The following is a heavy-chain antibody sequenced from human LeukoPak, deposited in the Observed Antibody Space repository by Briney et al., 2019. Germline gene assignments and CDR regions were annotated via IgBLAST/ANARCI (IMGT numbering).Heavy chain of an antibody. J-gene: IGHJ4*02. D-gene: IGHD1-1*01. V-gene: IGHV1-18*01. Sequence: ASVKVSCKASGYTFTSYGISWVRQAPGQRLEWMGWISAYNGNTNYAQKLQGRVTMTTDTSTSTAYMELRSLRFDDTAVYYCARDPGNWDDQGPHLFFDYWGQGTLVTVSS. CDR1: GYTFTSYG. CDR3: ARDPGNWDDQGPHLFFDY. CDR2: ISAYNGNT.